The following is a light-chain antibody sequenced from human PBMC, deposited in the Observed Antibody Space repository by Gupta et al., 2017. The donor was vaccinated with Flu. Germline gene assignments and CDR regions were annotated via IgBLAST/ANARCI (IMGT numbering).Light chain of an antibody. J-gene: IGKJ1*01. CDR1: QSVSSNY. V-gene: IGKV3-20*01. Sequence: EIVLTQSPGTRSLSPGERATLSCRASQSVSSNYLAWYQQKPGQAPRLLIYAASSRATGIPDRFSGSGSGTDFTLTISRLDPEDFAVYYCQPYGSSRTFGQGTKVEIK. CDR2: AAS. CDR3: QPYGSSRT.